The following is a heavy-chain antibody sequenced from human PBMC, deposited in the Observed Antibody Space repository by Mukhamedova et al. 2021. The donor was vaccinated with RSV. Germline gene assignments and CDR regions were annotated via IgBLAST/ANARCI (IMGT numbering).Heavy chain of an antibody. CDR2: SSDHTI. V-gene: IGHV3-11*01. Sequence: SSDHTINYADSVRGRFTISRDNAKNSLYLQMNSLRAEVTAVYYCARRSSSNWYFDFWGRGTLVTVSS. D-gene: IGHD6-13*01. J-gene: IGHJ2*01. CDR3: ARRSSSNWYFDF.